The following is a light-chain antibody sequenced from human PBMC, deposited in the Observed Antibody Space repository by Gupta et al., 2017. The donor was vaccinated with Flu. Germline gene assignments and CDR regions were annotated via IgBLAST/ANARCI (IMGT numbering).Light chain of an antibody. CDR1: DSNIGADHD. J-gene: IGLJ2*01. CDR2: GNN. V-gene: IGLV1-40*01. Sequence: VIITSTVDDSNIGADHDVHWYQQRPHSAPKLLIFGNNNRPSGVPERFSGSRSDTSASLTITGLRPEDEADYYCQSYDADLSAGIFGGVTKLTVL. CDR3: QSYDADLSAGI.